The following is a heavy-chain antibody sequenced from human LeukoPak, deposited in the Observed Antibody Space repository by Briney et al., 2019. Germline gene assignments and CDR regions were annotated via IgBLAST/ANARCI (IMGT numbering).Heavy chain of an antibody. V-gene: IGHV1-2*02. Sequence: ASVKVSCKASGYTFTGYYMHWVRQAPGQGLEWMGWINPNSGGTNYAQKFQGRVTMTRDTSISTAYMELGRLRSDDTAVYYCARAYDSSGYYYDGFDPWGQGTLVTVSS. CDR1: GYTFTGYY. D-gene: IGHD3-22*01. CDR3: ARAYDSSGYYYDGFDP. J-gene: IGHJ5*02. CDR2: INPNSGGT.